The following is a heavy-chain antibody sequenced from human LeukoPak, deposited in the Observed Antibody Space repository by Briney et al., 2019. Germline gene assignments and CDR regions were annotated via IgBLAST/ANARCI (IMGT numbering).Heavy chain of an antibody. V-gene: IGHV1-69*04. J-gene: IGHJ4*02. CDR2: IIPILGIA. D-gene: IGHD5-24*01. CDR3: ARDRTGRDGYNFPGY. Sequence: SVKVSCKASGGTFSSYAISWVRQAPGQGLEWMGRIIPILGIANYAQKFQGRVTITADKSTSTAYMELSSLRSEDTAVYYCARDRTGRDGYNFPGYWGQGTLVTVSS. CDR1: GGTFSSYA.